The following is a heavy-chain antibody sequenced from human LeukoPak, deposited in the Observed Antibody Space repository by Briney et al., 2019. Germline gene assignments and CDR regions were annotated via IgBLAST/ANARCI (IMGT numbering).Heavy chain of an antibody. CDR2: LNLDGSDK. CDR1: GFTFSSYG. Sequence: PGGSLRLSCAASGFTFSSYGMHWVRQAPGKGLGWVASLNLDGSDKYYVDSVKGRLTISRDNAKNSLYLQMDSLRVEDTAVYYCAKGKRYPDYWGQGTLVTVSS. V-gene: IGHV3-7*03. D-gene: IGHD1-1*01. J-gene: IGHJ4*02. CDR3: AKGKRYPDY.